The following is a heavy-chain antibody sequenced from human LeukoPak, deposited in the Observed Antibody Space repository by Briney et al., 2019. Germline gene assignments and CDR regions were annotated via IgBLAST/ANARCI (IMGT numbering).Heavy chain of an antibody. CDR2: IYYSGST. CDR3: ARGRAAAGTYYYYYGMDV. J-gene: IGHJ6*02. CDR1: GGSISSGGYY. V-gene: IGHV4-31*03. Sequence: SETLSLTCTVSGGSISSGGYYWSWIRQHPGKGLEWIGYIYYSGSTYYNPSLKSRVTISVDTSKNQFSLKLSSVTAADTAVYYCARGRAAAGTYYYYYGMDVWGQGTTVTVSS. D-gene: IGHD6-13*01.